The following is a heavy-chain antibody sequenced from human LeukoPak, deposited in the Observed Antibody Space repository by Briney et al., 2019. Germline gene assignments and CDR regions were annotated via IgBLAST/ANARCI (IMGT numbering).Heavy chain of an antibody. Sequence: ASVKVSCKASGGTFSSYANSWVRQAPGQGLEWMGGIIPIFGTANYAQKFQGRVTITTDESTSTAYMELSSLRSEDTAVYYCARGTVVVPAATHAFDIWGQGTMVTVSS. J-gene: IGHJ3*02. CDR2: IIPIFGTA. D-gene: IGHD2-2*01. V-gene: IGHV1-69*05. CDR3: ARGTVVVPAATHAFDI. CDR1: GGTFSSYA.